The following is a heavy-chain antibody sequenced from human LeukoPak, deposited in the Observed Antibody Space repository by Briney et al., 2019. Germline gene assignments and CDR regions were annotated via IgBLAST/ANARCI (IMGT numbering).Heavy chain of an antibody. Sequence: ASVKVSCKASGYTFTSYGISWVRQAPGQGLEWMGWISAYNGNTNYAQKLQGRVTMTRNTSISTAYMELSSLRSEDTAVYYCARGLARTSMVTRGGVRFDYWGQGTLVTVSS. J-gene: IGHJ4*02. CDR1: GYTFTSYG. CDR2: ISAYNGNT. V-gene: IGHV1-18*01. CDR3: ARGLARTSMVTRGGVRFDY. D-gene: IGHD5-18*01.